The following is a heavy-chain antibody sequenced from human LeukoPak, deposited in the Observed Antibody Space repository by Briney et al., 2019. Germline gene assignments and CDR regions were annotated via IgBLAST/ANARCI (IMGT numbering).Heavy chain of an antibody. CDR1: GFTFSRYW. V-gene: IGHV3-74*03. D-gene: IGHD5-12*01. Sequence: PGGSLRLSCAASGFTFSRYWMHWVRQAPGKGLMWVSRISTDGSTTLYADSVKGRFTISRDNSKNTLYLQMNSLRAEDTAVYYCAKDEGDSGYSGYDSRPSFDYWGQGTLVTVSS. CDR2: ISTDGSTT. CDR3: AKDEGDSGYSGYDSRPSFDY. J-gene: IGHJ4*02.